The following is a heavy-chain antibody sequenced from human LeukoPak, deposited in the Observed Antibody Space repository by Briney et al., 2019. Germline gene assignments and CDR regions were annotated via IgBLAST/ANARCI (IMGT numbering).Heavy chain of an antibody. V-gene: IGHV1-18*01. CDR2: ISAYNGNT. J-gene: IGHJ6*03. CDR3: AGTRGYCSGGSCYFNDYYYYMDV. D-gene: IGHD2-15*01. Sequence: ASVKVSCKASGYTFTNYAINWVRQAPGQGLEWMGWISAYNGNTNYAQKLQGRVTMTTDTSTSTAYMELRSLRSDDTAVYYCAGTRGYCSGGSCYFNDYYYYMDVWGKGTTVTVSS. CDR1: GYTFTNYA.